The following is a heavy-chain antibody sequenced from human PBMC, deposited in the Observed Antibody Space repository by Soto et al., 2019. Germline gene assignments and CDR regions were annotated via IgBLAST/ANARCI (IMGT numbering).Heavy chain of an antibody. Sequence: QITLKESGPTLVKPTQTLTLTCTLFGFSLSTSGVAVGWIRQPPGKALEWLALIYWDDDKRYSPSLRSRLTITKDTSKNQVVLTMTNMDPVDTATYYCAHPVNMAAAGYYFDHWGQGALVTVSS. CDR3: AHPVNMAAAGYYFDH. D-gene: IGHD6-13*01. V-gene: IGHV2-5*02. CDR1: GFSLSTSGVA. J-gene: IGHJ4*02. CDR2: IYWDDDK.